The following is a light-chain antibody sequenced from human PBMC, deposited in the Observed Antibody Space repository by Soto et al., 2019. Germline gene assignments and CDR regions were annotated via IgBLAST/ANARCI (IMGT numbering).Light chain of an antibody. J-gene: IGLJ2*01. CDR3: SSYTTKNTVL. V-gene: IGLV2-14*01. Sequence: QSVLTQPASVSGSPGQSITISCTGTSSDVGDYNYVSWYQQHPGKAPKLMIYEVTDRPSGVSIRFSGSKSGNTASLTISGLQAEDEAHYYCSSYTTKNTVLFGGGTKVTVL. CDR2: EVT. CDR1: SSDVGDYNY.